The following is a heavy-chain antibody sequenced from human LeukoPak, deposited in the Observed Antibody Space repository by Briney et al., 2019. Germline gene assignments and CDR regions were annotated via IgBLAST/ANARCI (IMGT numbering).Heavy chain of an antibody. D-gene: IGHD1-1*01. CDR2: ISGSGGST. Sequence: PGGYLRLSCAASGFTFSSYAMSWVRQAPGKGLEWVSAISGSGGSTYYADSVKGRFTISRDNSKNTLYLQMNSLRAEDTAVYYCARDQVETYYYYGMDVWGQGTTVTVSS. V-gene: IGHV3-23*01. J-gene: IGHJ6*02. CDR3: ARDQVETYYYYGMDV. CDR1: GFTFSSYA.